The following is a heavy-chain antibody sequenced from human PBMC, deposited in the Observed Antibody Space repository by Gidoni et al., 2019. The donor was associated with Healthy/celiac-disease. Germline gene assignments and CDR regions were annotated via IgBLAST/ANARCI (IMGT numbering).Heavy chain of an antibody. CDR2: ISAYNGNT. Sequence: QVQLVQSGAEVKKPGASVKVSCKVSGYTFTSYGISWVRQAPGQGLEWMGWISAYNGNTNYAQKLQGRVTMTTDTSTSTAYMELRSLRSDDTAVYYCAARYYDFWSGYYTERGEDYYYGMDVWGQGTTVTVSS. D-gene: IGHD3-3*01. CDR1: GYTFTSYG. CDR3: AARYYDFWSGYYTERGEDYYYGMDV. J-gene: IGHJ6*02. V-gene: IGHV1-18*01.